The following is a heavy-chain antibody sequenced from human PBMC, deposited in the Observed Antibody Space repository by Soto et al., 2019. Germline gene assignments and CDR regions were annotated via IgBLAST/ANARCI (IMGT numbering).Heavy chain of an antibody. CDR1: GFTFSSYA. D-gene: IGHD6-13*01. CDR3: AKYSSSSRGGQFDY. CDR2: VSSSGGST. J-gene: IGHJ4*02. V-gene: IGHV3-23*01. Sequence: EVQLLESGGGLVQPGGSLRLSCAASGFTFSSYAMSWVRQAPGKGLEWVLAVSSSGGSTYYADSVKGRFTISRDNSKNTLYLQMNRLRAEDTAVYYCAKYSSSSRGGQFDYWGQGTLVTVSS.